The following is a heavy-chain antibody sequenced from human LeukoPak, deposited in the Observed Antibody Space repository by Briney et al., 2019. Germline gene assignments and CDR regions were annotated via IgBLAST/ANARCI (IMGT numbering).Heavy chain of an antibody. CDR1: GFTFSSYG. CDR3: AKEATTTYFDH. Sequence: GGSLRLSCAASGFTFSSYGMHWVRQAPGKGLEWVAVIWYGGSNKYYADSVKGRFTISRDNSKNTLYLQMNSLRAEDTAVYYCAKEATTTYFDHWGQGTLVTVSS. J-gene: IGHJ4*02. CDR2: IWYGGSNK. V-gene: IGHV3-30*02. D-gene: IGHD4-17*01.